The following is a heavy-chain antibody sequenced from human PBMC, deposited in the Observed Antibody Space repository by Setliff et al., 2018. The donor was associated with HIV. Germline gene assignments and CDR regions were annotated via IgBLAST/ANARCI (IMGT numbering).Heavy chain of an antibody. J-gene: IGHJ6*03. V-gene: IGHV4-59*11. CDR1: GGSINGHS. CDR2: IDHSETT. CDR3: SRQRDFDWLLHNYYYIDV. D-gene: IGHD3-9*01. Sequence: SETLSLTCTIYGGSINGHSWSWIRQPPGKVLEWIGYIDHSETTNYNPSLKSRLTISIDTSKTQFSLNLSSVTAADTAVYYCSRQRDFDWLLHNYYYIDVWGKGTTVTVSS.